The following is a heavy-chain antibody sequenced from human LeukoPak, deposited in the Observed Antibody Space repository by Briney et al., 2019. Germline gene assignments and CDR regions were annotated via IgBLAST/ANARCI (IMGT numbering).Heavy chain of an antibody. CDR3: ARDSPAGGTPLGYCSSTSCYNAFDI. V-gene: IGHV4-59*01. Sequence: SETLSLTCTVSGGSISSYYWSWIRQSPGKGLEWIGYIYYSGSTNFNPSLKSRVTISVDTSKNQFSLKLSSVTAADTAVYYCARDSPAGGTPLGYCSSTSCYNAFDIWGQGTMVTVSS. CDR1: GGSISSYY. D-gene: IGHD2-2*02. CDR2: IYYSGST. J-gene: IGHJ3*02.